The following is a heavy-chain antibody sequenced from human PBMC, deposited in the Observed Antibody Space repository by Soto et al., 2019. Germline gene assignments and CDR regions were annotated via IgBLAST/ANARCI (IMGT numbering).Heavy chain of an antibody. J-gene: IGHJ4*02. D-gene: IGHD4-17*01. CDR3: ATYGGGTGRFDY. CDR1: GGSMSSSNYY. Sequence: SETLSLTCTVSGGSMSSSNYYWGWIRQPPGKGLEWIGGGTTYYNPSLRSRVTISVDTSKNQFSLKLNSVTAAGTAVYYCATYGGGTGRFDYWGQGALVTVSS. CDR2: GGTT. V-gene: IGHV4-39*01.